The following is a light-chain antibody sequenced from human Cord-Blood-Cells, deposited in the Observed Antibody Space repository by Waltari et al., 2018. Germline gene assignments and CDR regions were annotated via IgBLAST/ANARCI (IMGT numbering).Light chain of an antibody. J-gene: IGLJ3*02. CDR1: SSDVGGYNY. V-gene: IGLV2-11*01. CDR3: CSYAGSYTHWV. Sequence: QSALTQPRSVSGSPGQSVTISCTGTSSDVGGYNYVSWYQQHPGKAPKLMIYDVSKRPSGVTDRFSGSKSGNTASLTISGLQAEDEADYYCCSYAGSYTHWVFGGGTKLTVL. CDR2: DVS.